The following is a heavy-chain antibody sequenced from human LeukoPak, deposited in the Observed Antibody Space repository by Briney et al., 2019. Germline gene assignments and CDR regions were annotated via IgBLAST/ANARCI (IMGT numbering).Heavy chain of an antibody. CDR3: ASRGYCSSTSCYIGDAFDI. Sequence: SETLSLTCTVSGGSISSYYWSWIRQPPGKGLEWIGYIYYSGSTNYNPSLKSRVTISVDTSKNQFSLELSSVTAADTAVYYCASRGYCSSTSCYIGDAFDIWGQGTMVTVSS. V-gene: IGHV4-59*08. J-gene: IGHJ3*02. CDR1: GGSISSYY. CDR2: IYYSGST. D-gene: IGHD2-2*02.